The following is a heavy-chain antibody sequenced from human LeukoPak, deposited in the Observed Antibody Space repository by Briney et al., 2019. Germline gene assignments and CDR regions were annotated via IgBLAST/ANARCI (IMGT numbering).Heavy chain of an antibody. CDR1: GGSISSGSYY. CDR2: IYTSGST. Sequence: PSQTLSLTCTVSGGSISSGSYYWSWLRQPAGKGLEWIRRIYTSGSTNYNPSLKSRVTISVDTSKNQFSLKLSSVTAADTAVYYCARESIVGAFLTHHYWGQGTLVTVSS. J-gene: IGHJ4*02. D-gene: IGHD1-26*01. CDR3: ARESIVGAFLTHHY. V-gene: IGHV4-61*02.